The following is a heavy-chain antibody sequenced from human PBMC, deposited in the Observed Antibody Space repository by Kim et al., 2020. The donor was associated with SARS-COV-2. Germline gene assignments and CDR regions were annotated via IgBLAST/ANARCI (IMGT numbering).Heavy chain of an antibody. J-gene: IGHJ4*02. V-gene: IGHV4-59*01. CDR2: IYYSGGT. Sequence: SETLSLTCIVSGGSMNSYYWSWVRQPPGRGLEWIGFIYYSGGTTYNPSLESRVTISVDTSKNQFSLKLTSVTAADTATYYCARYAYCSSGRCFEDYWGQG. D-gene: IGHD2-15*01. CDR1: GGSMNSYY. CDR3: ARYAYCSSGRCFEDY.